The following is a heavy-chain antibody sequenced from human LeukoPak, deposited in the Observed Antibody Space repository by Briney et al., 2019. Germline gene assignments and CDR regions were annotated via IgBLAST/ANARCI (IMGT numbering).Heavy chain of an antibody. CDR2: IRQDGSEK. CDR1: GFTFSSYW. Sequence: GGSLRLSCEASGFTFSSYWMSWVRQAPGQGLEWVAHIRQDGSEKYYVDSVKGRFIISRDNAKKSLFLRMDSLGVEDTAVYFCARVPLRMRYYDWPGAFDIWGQGTMVTVSS. D-gene: IGHD3-9*01. CDR3: ARVPLRMRYYDWPGAFDI. J-gene: IGHJ3*02. V-gene: IGHV3-7*04.